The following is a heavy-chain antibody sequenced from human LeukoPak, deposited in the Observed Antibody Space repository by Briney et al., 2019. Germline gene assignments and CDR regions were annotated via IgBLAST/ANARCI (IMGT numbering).Heavy chain of an antibody. Sequence: GGSLRLSCAGPGFTARSTYMSWVRQAPGKGLEWVSCLYGGGSTYYSDSVKGRFTISRHISKNTLYLQMNSLRPEDTAVYYCTIDKRFYFDYWGQGALVTVSS. J-gene: IGHJ4*02. V-gene: IGHV3-53*04. CDR1: GFTARSTY. CDR2: LYGGGST. CDR3: TIDKRFYFDY.